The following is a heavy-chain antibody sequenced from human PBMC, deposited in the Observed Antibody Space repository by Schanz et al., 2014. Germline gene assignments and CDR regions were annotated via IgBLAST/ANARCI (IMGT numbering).Heavy chain of an antibody. CDR3: ARDAVTSVLTPGFYY. CDR2: ISGSGGDSV. CDR1: GVTFSSYA. J-gene: IGHJ4*02. D-gene: IGHD4-17*01. Sequence: EVQLVESGGGLVRPGGSLRLSCAASGVTFSSYAMSWVRQASGKGLEWLSHISGSGGDSVDYADSVKGRFTISRDNTRNSLYLQMNSLRVDDTAVYYCARDAVTSVLTPGFYYWGQGTLVTVSS. V-gene: IGHV3-48*04.